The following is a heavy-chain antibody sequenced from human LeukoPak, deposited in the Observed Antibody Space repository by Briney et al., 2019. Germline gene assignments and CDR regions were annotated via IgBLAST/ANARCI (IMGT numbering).Heavy chain of an antibody. CDR1: VFTCSSFW. CDR3: ARASEGGFDY. D-gene: IGHD3-16*01. V-gene: IGHV3-74*01. CDR2: INSDGSTT. J-gene: IGHJ4*02. Sequence: PGASLRLSCAASVFTCSSFWMHWVRQAPATLLVWVSRINSDGSTTTYADSVKGRFTISRDNAKNTLYLQMNSLRAEDTAVYYCARASEGGFDYWGQGTLVTVSS.